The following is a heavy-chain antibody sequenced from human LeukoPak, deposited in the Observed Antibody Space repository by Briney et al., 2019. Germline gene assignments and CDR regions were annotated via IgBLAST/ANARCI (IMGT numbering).Heavy chain of an antibody. Sequence: SETLSFTCAVYGGSFSGYYWSWIRQPPGKGLEWIGEINHSGSTNYNPSLKSRVTISVDTSKNQFSLKLSSVTAADTAVYYCARWSGGSGSYHLGNYGMDVWGKGTTVTVSS. D-gene: IGHD3-10*01. J-gene: IGHJ6*04. CDR1: GGSFSGYY. CDR2: INHSGST. V-gene: IGHV4-34*01. CDR3: ARWSGGSGSYHLGNYGMDV.